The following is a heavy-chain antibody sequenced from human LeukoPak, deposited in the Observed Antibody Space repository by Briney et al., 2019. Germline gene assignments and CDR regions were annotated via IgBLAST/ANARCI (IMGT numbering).Heavy chain of an antibody. CDR3: ATSSLAARAYYYYYMDV. D-gene: IGHD6-6*01. V-gene: IGHV4-30-2*01. CDR2: IYHSGST. J-gene: IGHJ6*03. Sequence: SETLSLTCTVSGGSISSGGYYWSWIRQPPGKGLEWIGYIYHSGSTYYNPSLKSRVTISVDRSKNQFSLKLSSVTAADTAVYYCATSSLAARAYYYYYMDVWGKGTTVTVSS. CDR1: GGSISSGGYY.